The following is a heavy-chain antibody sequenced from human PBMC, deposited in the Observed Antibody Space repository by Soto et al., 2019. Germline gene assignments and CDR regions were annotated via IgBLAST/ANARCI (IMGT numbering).Heavy chain of an antibody. D-gene: IGHD3-22*01. CDR1: GGTFSSYT. J-gene: IGHJ5*02. V-gene: IGHV1-69*02. CDR3: ARGRGLNWFDP. CDR2: IIPILGIA. Sequence: SVKVSCKASGGTFSSYTISWVRQAPGQGLEWMGRIIPILGIANYAQKFQGRVTITADKSTSTAYMELSSLRPEDTAVYYCARGRGLNWFDPWGQGTLVTVSS.